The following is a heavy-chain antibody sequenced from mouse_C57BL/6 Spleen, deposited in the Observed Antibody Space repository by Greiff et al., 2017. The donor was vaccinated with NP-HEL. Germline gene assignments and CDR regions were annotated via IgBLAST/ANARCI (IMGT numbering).Heavy chain of an antibody. CDR3: ARSDDYDGYYYAMDY. D-gene: IGHD2-4*01. CDR2: INPYNGGT. V-gene: IGHV1-19*01. J-gene: IGHJ4*01. CDR1: GYTFTDYY. Sequence: EVQLQQSGPVLVKPGASVKMSCKASGYTFTDYYMNWVKQSHGKSLEWIGVINPYNGGTSYNQKFKGKATLTVDKSSSTAYMELNSLTSEDSAVYYCARSDDYDGYYYAMDYWGQGTSVTVSS.